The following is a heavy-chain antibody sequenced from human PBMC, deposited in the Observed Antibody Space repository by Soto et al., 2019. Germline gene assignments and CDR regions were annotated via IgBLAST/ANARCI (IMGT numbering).Heavy chain of an antibody. CDR2: IYRSGST. Sequence: PSETLYLTCTVCGDSVRNQYWSWIRRPPGRGLEWIGYIYRSGSTKYNPSLKSRLTISVDTSKNQFSLKPSSVTAADTAVYYCARTLDYGHMDVWGKGTTVTVSS. CDR3: ARTLDYGHMDV. D-gene: IGHD3-16*01. V-gene: IGHV4-4*09. CDR1: GDSVRNQY. J-gene: IGHJ6*03.